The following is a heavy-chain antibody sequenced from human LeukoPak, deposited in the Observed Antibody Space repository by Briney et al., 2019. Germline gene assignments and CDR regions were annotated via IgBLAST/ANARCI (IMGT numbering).Heavy chain of an antibody. Sequence: SVKVSCKASGGTFSSYAISWVRQAPGQGLEWMGGIIPIFGTANYAQKFQGRVTITADESTSTAYMELSSLRSEDTAVYYCARPLGYCSSTSCTHDAFDIWGQGTMVTVSS. CDR2: IIPIFGTA. CDR1: GGTFSSYA. D-gene: IGHD2-2*01. J-gene: IGHJ3*02. V-gene: IGHV1-69*01. CDR3: ARPLGYCSSTSCTHDAFDI.